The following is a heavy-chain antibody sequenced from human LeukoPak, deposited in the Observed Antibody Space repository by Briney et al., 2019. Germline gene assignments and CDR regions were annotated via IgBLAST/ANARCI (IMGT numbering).Heavy chain of an antibody. CDR3: AREAASTFDY. CDR1: GDSVSTNSAA. J-gene: IGHJ4*02. D-gene: IGHD5/OR15-5a*01. CDR2: TYYRSKWFI. V-gene: IGHV6-1*01. Sequence: SQTLSLTCAISGDSVSTNSAAWNWIRQSPSRGLEWLGRTYYRSKWFIDYAVSARSRITINPDTSKNQFSLQLDSVTPEDTAVYYCAREAASTFDYWGQGTLVTVSS.